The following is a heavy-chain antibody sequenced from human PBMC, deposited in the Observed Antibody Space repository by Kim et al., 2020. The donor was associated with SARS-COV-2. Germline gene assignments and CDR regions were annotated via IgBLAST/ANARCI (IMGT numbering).Heavy chain of an antibody. CDR3: ARDFGLSYAGVAI. Sequence: GGSLRLSCAASGFTFSSYGMHWVRQAPGKGLEWVAVIWYDGSNKSYADSVKGRFTFSRDNSKTTLYLQLNSWRAADTAVSYCARDFGLSYAGVAIWGWGT. CDR2: IWYDGSNK. CDR1: GFTFSSYG. V-gene: IGHV3-33*01. D-gene: IGHD2-8*01. J-gene: IGHJ4*02.